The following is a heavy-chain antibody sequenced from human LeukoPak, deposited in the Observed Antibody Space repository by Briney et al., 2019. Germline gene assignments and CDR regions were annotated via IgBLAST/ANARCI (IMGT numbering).Heavy chain of an antibody. J-gene: IGHJ6*02. CDR2: IKHDGSET. V-gene: IGHV3-7*02. CDR1: GFTFSNIW. CDR3: AKNGGPHGMDV. D-gene: IGHD3-16*01. Sequence: PGGSLRLSCAASGFTFSNIWMSWVRQAPGKGLEWVANIKHDGSETNYVDSVKGRFTISRDNAKNSLHLQMNSLGVEDTAVYYCAKNGGPHGMDVWGQGTTVTVSS.